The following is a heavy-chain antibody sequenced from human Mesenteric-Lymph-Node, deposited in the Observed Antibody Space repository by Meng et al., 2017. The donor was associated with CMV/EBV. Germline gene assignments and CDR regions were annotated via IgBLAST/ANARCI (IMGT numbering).Heavy chain of an antibody. CDR1: GSTFTGYF. CDR3: ARGGLTGDLDY. J-gene: IGHJ4*02. Sequence: SCKASGSTFTGYFVHWVRQAPGQGLEWMGWMNPNNGATNSAQKFQARVTVTRDTSISTAYMDLHSLTSDDTAVYYCARGGLTGDLDYWGQGTLVTVSS. D-gene: IGHD3-9*01. CDR2: MNPNNGAT. V-gene: IGHV1-2*02.